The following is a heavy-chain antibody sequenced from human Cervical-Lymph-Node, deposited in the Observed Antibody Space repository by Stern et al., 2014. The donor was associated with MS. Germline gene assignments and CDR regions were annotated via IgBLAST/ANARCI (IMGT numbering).Heavy chain of an antibody. CDR1: GYTFTSYG. CDR3: ARDPGYCSSTSCAREDY. D-gene: IGHD2-2*01. Sequence: QVQLVQSGAEVKKPGASVKVSCKASGYTFTSYGISWVRQAPGQGLEWMGWIRAYNGNTNDAQKLQGRVTMTTDTSTSTAYMELRSLRSDDTAVYYCARDPGYCSSTSCAREDYWGQGTLVTVSS. V-gene: IGHV1-18*01. J-gene: IGHJ4*02. CDR2: IRAYNGNT.